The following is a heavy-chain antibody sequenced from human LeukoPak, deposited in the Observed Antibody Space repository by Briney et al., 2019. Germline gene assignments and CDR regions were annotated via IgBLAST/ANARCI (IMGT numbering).Heavy chain of an antibody. CDR1: GFTVSSNY. CDR2: IYSGGTT. J-gene: IGHJ6*03. D-gene: IGHD3-16*01. CDR3: ARARGTSSMGYYYYYMDV. Sequence: GGSLRLSCAASGFTVSSNYMSWVRQAPGKGLQWVSVIYSGGTTYYADSVKGRFTISRDNSKNTLYLQMDSLRAEDTAVYYCARARGTSSMGYYYYYMDVWGKGTTVTVSS. V-gene: IGHV3-53*01.